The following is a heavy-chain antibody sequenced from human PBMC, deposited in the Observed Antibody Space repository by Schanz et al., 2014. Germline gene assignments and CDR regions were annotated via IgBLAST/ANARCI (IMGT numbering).Heavy chain of an antibody. D-gene: IGHD2-15*01. CDR3: AQDPHKVNGGKPQVLDI. V-gene: IGHV3-33*06. Sequence: VQLVESGGGLIQPGGSLRLSCAASGFSVSSNYMSWVRQAPGKGLEWVAVTWYDGADISYADSVKGRFTISRSNSKNTLYLQMTSLRAVDPALHYCAQDPHKVNGGKPQVLDIGVPGAMVTVSS. CDR2: TWYDGADI. CDR1: GFSVSSNY. J-gene: IGHJ3*02.